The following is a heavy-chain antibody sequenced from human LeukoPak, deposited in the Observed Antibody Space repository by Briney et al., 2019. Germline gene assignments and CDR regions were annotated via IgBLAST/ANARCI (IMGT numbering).Heavy chain of an antibody. CDR2: MLYRGST. Sequence: SETLSFTCTVSGVSISTTSYYWGWIRQTPGKRLEWIGSMLYRGSTYYSPSLRSRVIISVDASKNQFFLTLSPVTAADTAVYYCARLGGYEYYFDYWGQGDLVTVSS. D-gene: IGHD5-12*01. V-gene: IGHV4-39*07. CDR3: ARLGGYEYYFDY. CDR1: GVSISTTSYY. J-gene: IGHJ4*02.